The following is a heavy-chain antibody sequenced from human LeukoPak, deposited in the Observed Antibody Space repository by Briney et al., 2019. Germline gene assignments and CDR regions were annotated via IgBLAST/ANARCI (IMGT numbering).Heavy chain of an antibody. J-gene: IGHJ4*02. CDR2: IYYSGST. Sequence: PSETLSLTCTVSGGSIGSYYWSWIRQPPGKGLEWIGYIYYSGSTNYNPSLKSRVTMSVDTSKNQFSLKLSSVTAADTALYYCARGRGYFDYWGQGTLVTVSS. V-gene: IGHV4-59*01. CDR3: ARGRGYFDY. CDR1: GGSIGSYY.